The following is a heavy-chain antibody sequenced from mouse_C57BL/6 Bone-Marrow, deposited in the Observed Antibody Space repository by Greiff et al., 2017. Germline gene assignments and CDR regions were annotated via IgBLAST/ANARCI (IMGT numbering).Heavy chain of an antibody. J-gene: IGHJ1*03. V-gene: IGHV1-7*01. CDR2: INPSSGYT. CDR1: GYTFTSYW. D-gene: IGHD1-1*01. CDR3: AREYYGSGYFDV. Sequence: QVQLQQSGAELAKPGASVKLSCKASGYTFTSYWMHWVKQRPGQGLEWIGYINPSSGYTKYNQKFKDKAKLTADKSSSTAYMQLSSLTYEDSAVYYCAREYYGSGYFDVWGTGTTVTVSS.